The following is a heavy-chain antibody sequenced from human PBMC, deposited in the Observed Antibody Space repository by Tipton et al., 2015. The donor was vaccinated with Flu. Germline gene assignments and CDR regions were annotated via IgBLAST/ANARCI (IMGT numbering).Heavy chain of an antibody. V-gene: IGHV4-39*01. D-gene: IGHD3-10*02. J-gene: IGHJ4*02. CDR2: IFPSGTT. CDR1: SGSIRSTNYF. CDR3: ARLSYYDVDLKNFYFED. Sequence: TLSLTCTVSSGSIRSTNYFCAWIRQPPGKRLELIGSIFPSGTTYYNPSLKSRVVISVETSKNQFSLKLSSVTAADTAVYYCARLSYYDVDLKNFYFEDWGQGTLVTVSS.